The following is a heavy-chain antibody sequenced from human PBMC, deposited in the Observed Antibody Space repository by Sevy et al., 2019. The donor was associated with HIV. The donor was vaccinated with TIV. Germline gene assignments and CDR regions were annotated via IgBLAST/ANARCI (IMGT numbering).Heavy chain of an antibody. CDR1: GFTFSSYA. CDR2: ISYDGSNK. J-gene: IGHJ4*02. CDR3: AREGSSSWFDY. V-gene: IGHV3-30-3*01. D-gene: IGHD6-13*01. Sequence: GGSLRLSCAASGFTFSSYAMHWVRQAPDKGLEWVAVISYDGSNKYYADSVKGRFTISRDNSKNTLYLQMNSLRAEDTAVYYCAREGSSSWFDYWGQGTLVTVSS.